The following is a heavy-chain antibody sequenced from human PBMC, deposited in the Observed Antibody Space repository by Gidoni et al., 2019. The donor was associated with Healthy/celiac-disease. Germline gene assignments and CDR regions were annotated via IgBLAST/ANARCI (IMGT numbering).Heavy chain of an antibody. V-gene: IGHV3-30*02. CDR3: AKDHTAVAGETVQRVCYFDY. J-gene: IGHJ4*02. CDR2: IRSDVSIK. D-gene: IGHD6-19*01. CDR1: GRTFSGYG. Sequence: QVQLVESGGGVVQRGGCRRLSCAASGRTFSGYGRHGVRQAPGKGLEWVAFIRSDVSIKYYADSVQGRFTLSTDNSQNPLYLHMTSLRAEDTAVYYCAKDHTAVAGETVQRVCYFDYWGQGTLVTVSS.